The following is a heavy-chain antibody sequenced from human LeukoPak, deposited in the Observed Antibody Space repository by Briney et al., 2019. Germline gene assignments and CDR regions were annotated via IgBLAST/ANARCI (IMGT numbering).Heavy chain of an antibody. Sequence: GGSLRLSCAASGFTFSSYDLTWVRQAPGKGLEWVSSISGSGSSTYYADSVKGRFTISRDNSKNTLYLQMNSLRAEDTAVYYCARDETNLWFGELFGDHYYYYMDVWGKGTTVTVSS. CDR2: ISGSGSST. CDR3: ARDETNLWFGELFGDHYYYYMDV. D-gene: IGHD3-10*01. J-gene: IGHJ6*03. CDR1: GFTFSSYD. V-gene: IGHV3-23*01.